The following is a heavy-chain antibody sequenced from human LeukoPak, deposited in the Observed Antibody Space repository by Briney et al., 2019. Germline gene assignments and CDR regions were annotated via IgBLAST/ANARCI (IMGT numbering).Heavy chain of an antibody. CDR2: IKEDGSEK. V-gene: IGHV3-7*01. CDR3: ASMLSSSWGWDDP. J-gene: IGHJ5*02. D-gene: IGHD6-6*01. CDR1: GFTFSNAW. Sequence: AGGSLRLSCAASGFTFSNAWMSWVRQAPGKGLEWVANIKEDGSEKYYVDSVKGRFSISRDNAENSLYLQMNRLRAEDTAVYYCASMLSSSWGWDDPWGQGTLVTVSS.